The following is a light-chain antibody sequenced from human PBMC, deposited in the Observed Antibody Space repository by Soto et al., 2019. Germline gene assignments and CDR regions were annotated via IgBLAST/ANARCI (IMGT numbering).Light chain of an antibody. CDR2: AAS. CDR1: QGISSY. J-gene: IGKJ3*01. V-gene: IGKV1-8*01. CDR3: QQYYSYPFT. Sequence: AIRMAQSPSSFSASTGDRVTITRRASQGISSYLAWYQQKPGKAPKLLIYAASTLQSGVPSRFSGSGSGTDFTLTISCLQSEDFATYYCQQYYSYPFTFGPGTKADIK.